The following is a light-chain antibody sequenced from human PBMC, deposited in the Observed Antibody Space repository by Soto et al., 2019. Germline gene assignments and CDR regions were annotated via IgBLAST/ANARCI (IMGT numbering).Light chain of an antibody. CDR1: SSNVGNNY. V-gene: IGLV1-51*02. CDR2: ENN. CDR3: GTWDSSLSVWV. J-gene: IGLJ3*02. Sequence: QSVLTQPPSVSAAPGQKVTISCSGSSSNVGNNYLSWYQQLPGTAPKLLIYENNKRPSGIPDRFSGSKSGTSATLGITGLQTGDEADYYCGTWDSSLSVWVFSGGTKLTVL.